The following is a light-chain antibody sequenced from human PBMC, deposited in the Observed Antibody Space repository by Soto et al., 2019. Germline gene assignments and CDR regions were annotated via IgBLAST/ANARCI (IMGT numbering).Light chain of an antibody. CDR3: QQYDNWPLT. CDR2: GAS. V-gene: IGKV3-15*01. J-gene: IGKJ4*01. CDR1: QSVSSN. Sequence: DIVMTQSPATLPVSPGERATLSCRASQSVSSNLACYQQKPGQAPRFLIYGASTRATGIPARFSGSGSGTEFTLTISSLQSEDFAVYYCQQYDNWPLTFGGGTKVEIK.